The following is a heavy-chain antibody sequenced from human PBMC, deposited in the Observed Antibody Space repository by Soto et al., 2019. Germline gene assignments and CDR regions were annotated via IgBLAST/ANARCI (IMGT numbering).Heavy chain of an antibody. Sequence: PGGSLRLSCAASGFTFSSYGMHWVRQAPGKGLEWVAVISYDGSNKYYADSVKGRFTISRDNSKNTLYLQMNSLRAEDTAVYYCNLWGRFLEWPIPLGGYDIHWGQGTLVTVSS. CDR2: ISYDGSNK. CDR1: GFTFSSYG. V-gene: IGHV3-30*03. D-gene: IGHD3-3*01. J-gene: IGHJ4*02. CDR3: NLWGRFLEWPIPLGGYDIH.